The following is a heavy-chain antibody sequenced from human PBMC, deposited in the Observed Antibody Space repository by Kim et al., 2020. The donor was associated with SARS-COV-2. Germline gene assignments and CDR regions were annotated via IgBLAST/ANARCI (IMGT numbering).Heavy chain of an antibody. CDR2: ISYDGSNK. V-gene: IGHV3-30*18. J-gene: IGHJ6*02. CDR1: GFTFSSYG. CDR3: AKDNWTTVTTRRYYYYGMDV. Sequence: GGSLRLSCAASGFTFSSYGMHWVRQAPGKGLEWVAVISYDGSNKYYADSVKGRFTISRDNSKNTLYLQMNSLRAEDTAVYYCAKDNWTTVTTRRYYYYGMDVWGQGTSVTVSS. D-gene: IGHD4-17*01.